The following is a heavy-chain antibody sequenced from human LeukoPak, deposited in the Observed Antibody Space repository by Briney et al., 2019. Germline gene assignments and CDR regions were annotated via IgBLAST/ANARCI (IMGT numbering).Heavy chain of an antibody. D-gene: IGHD3-16*01. Sequence: ASVKVSCKASGYTFTGYYMHWVRQAPGQGLEWMGWIDPNSGGTNYAQKFQGRVTMTRDTSISTAYMELSRLRSDDTAVYYCARHYYVWGSRDAFDIWGRGTMVTVSS. CDR3: ARHYYVWGSRDAFDI. CDR2: IDPNSGGT. J-gene: IGHJ3*02. V-gene: IGHV1-2*02. CDR1: GYTFTGYY.